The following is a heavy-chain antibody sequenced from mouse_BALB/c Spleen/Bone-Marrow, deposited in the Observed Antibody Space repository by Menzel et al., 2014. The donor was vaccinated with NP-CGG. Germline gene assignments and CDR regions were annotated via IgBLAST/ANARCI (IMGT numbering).Heavy chain of an antibody. D-gene: IGHD4-1*01. CDR2: ISSGSSTI. V-gene: IGHV5-17*02. CDR3: TRGGNWEDFDY. J-gene: IGHJ2*01. Sequence: EVQRVESGGGLVQPGGSRKLSCAASGFTFSSFGMHWVRQAPEKGLEWVAYISSGSSTIFYADTVRGRFTISRGDPKNTLFLQMTSLRSEDTAIYYCTRGGNWEDFDYWGQGTTLTVSS. CDR1: GFTFSSFG.